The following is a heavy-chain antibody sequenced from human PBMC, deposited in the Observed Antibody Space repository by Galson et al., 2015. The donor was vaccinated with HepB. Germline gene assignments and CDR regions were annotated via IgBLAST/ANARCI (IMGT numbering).Heavy chain of an antibody. CDR2: ISYDGSNK. CDR3: ARGVAGGAFVLNWFDP. Sequence: SLRLSCAASGFTFSSYAMHWVRQAPGKGLEWVAVISYDGSNKYYADSVKGRFTISRDNSKNTLYLQMNSLRAEDTAVYYCARGVAGGAFVLNWFDPWGQGTLVTVSS. J-gene: IGHJ5*02. V-gene: IGHV3-30-3*01. CDR1: GFTFSSYA. D-gene: IGHD6-19*01.